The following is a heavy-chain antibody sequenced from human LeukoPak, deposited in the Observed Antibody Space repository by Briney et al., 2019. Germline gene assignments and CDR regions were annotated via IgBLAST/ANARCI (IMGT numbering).Heavy chain of an antibody. J-gene: IGHJ3*02. CDR2: MFHSGSP. CDR3: AKERSSWAFDI. D-gene: IGHD3-10*01. CDR1: GGSINSSNW. V-gene: IGHV4-4*02. Sequence: SGALSLTCTVSGGSINSSNWWSWVRQPPGKGLEWIGEMFHSGSPNYNPSLKSRVTISVDTSKNQFSLKLSSVTAADTAVYYCAKERSSWAFDIWGQGTMVTVSS.